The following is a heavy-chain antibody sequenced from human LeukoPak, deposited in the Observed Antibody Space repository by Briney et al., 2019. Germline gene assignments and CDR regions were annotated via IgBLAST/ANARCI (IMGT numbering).Heavy chain of an antibody. CDR3: ARTVGAGVVVPAASYFDY. CDR1: GGSISSSSYY. V-gene: IGHV4-39*01. D-gene: IGHD2-2*01. J-gene: IGHJ4*02. Sequence: SETLSLTCTVSGGSISSSSYYWGWIRQPPGKGLEWIGSIYYSGSTYYNPSLKSRVTISVDTSKNQYSLKLSSVTAADTAVYYCARTVGAGVVVPAASYFDYWGQGTLVTVSS. CDR2: IYYSGST.